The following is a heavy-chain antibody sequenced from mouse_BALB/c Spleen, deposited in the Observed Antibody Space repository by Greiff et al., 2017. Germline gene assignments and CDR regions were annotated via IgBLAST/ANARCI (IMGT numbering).Heavy chain of an antibody. J-gene: IGHJ1*01. V-gene: IGHV14-1*02. D-gene: IGHD1-1*01. CDR1: GFNIKDYY. Sequence: EVQLQQSGAELVRPGALVKLSCKASGFNIKDYYMHWVKQRPEQGLEWIGWIDPENGNTIYDPKFQGKASITADTSSNTAYLQLSSLTSEDTAVYYCARGITTVVGYFDVWGAGTTVTVSS. CDR2: IDPENGNT. CDR3: ARGITTVVGYFDV.